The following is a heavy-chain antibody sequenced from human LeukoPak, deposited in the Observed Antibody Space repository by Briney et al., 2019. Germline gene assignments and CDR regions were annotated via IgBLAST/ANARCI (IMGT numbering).Heavy chain of an antibody. D-gene: IGHD6-13*01. Sequence: SETLSLTCAVSGGSISSYYWSWIRQPPGKGLEWIGYTYNSGSANYNPSLKSRVTISGDTSKNQFSLRLSSVTAADTAVYYCARVMSSSWYNPSTYYYYMDVWGKGTTVTVSS. CDR1: GGSISSYY. V-gene: IGHV4-59*12. J-gene: IGHJ6*03. CDR3: ARVMSSSWYNPSTYYYYMDV. CDR2: TYNSGSA.